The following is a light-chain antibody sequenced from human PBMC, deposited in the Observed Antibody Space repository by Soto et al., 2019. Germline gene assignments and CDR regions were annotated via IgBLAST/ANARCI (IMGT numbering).Light chain of an antibody. J-gene: IGLJ2*01. CDR2: DTS. CDR1: YSNIGIND. Sequence: QSVLTQPPSASGTPGQRVTVSCSGTYSNIGINDVHWYRQLSGTAPQILIYDTSQRATGVPDRFSGSRSGTSASLVLSGLQTEDEADYHCAAWDDSLNGPAFGGGTKLTVL. V-gene: IGLV1-44*01. CDR3: AAWDDSLNGPA.